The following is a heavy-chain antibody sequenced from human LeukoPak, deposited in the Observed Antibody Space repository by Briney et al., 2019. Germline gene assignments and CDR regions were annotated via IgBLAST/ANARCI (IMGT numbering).Heavy chain of an antibody. Sequence: PGESLRLSCVASGLTLDKYWMTWVRQAPGKGLEWVSAISGSGGSTYYADSVKGRFTISRDNSKNTLYLQMNSLRAEDTAVYYCAKDLLAAAGTGSGFDYWGQGTLVTVSS. D-gene: IGHD6-13*01. CDR3: AKDLLAAAGTGSGFDY. CDR2: ISGSGGST. CDR1: GLTLDKYW. J-gene: IGHJ4*02. V-gene: IGHV3-23*01.